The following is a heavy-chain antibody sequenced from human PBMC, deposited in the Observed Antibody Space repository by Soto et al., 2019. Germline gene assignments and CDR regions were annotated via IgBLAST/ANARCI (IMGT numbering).Heavy chain of an antibody. V-gene: IGHV4-4*02. D-gene: IGHD3-22*01. CDR3: ARGYMYYYDSSAHLDY. Sequence: QVQLQESGPGLVKPSGTLSLTCAVSGGSISSSNWWSWVRQPPGKGLEWIGEIYHSGSTNYNPSLKSRVTSSVDKSKNQFSLKLSSVTAADTAVYYCARGYMYYYDSSAHLDYWGQGTLVTVSS. J-gene: IGHJ4*02. CDR1: GGSISSSNW. CDR2: IYHSGST.